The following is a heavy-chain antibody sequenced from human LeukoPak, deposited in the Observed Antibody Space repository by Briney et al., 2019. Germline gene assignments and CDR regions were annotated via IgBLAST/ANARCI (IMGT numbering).Heavy chain of an antibody. Sequence: GGSLRLSCAAYGFTFSSYWMHWVRQAPGKGLMWVSRINSDGSRTTYADSVKGRFTISRDNSKNTLYLQMSSLRAEDTAVYYCVKKTTSWYYFDYWGQGTLVTVSS. D-gene: IGHD2-2*01. CDR2: INSDGSRT. V-gene: IGHV3-74*01. CDR1: GFTFSSYW. J-gene: IGHJ4*02. CDR3: VKKTTSWYYFDY.